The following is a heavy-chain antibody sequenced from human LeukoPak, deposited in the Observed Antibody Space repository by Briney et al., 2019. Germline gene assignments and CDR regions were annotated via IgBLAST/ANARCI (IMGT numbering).Heavy chain of an antibody. CDR2: IIPFFGTA. J-gene: IGHJ4*02. CDR3: ASHNWGSSYYFDY. CDR1: GGTFSCYD. V-gene: IGHV1-69*05. Sequence: GASVKVSCKASGGTFSCYDISWVRQAPGQGLEWMGRIIPFFGTANYAQKFQGRVTITTDESTSTAYMELSSLRSEDTAVYYCASHNWGSSYYFDYWGQGTLVTVSS. D-gene: IGHD7-27*01.